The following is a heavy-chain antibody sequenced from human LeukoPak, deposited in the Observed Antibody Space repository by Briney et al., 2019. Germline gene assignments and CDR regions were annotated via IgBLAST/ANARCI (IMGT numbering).Heavy chain of an antibody. CDR3: ATGTLELGYCSGGSCYYRYGSWFDP. CDR1: GGSFSGYY. D-gene: IGHD2-15*01. J-gene: IGHJ5*02. Sequence: PSETLSLTCAVYGGSFSGYYWSWIRQPPGKGREWIGEINHSGSTNYNPSLKSRVTISVDTCKNQFSPRLSSVTAADTAVYYCATGTLELGYCSGGSCYYRYGSWFDPWGQGTLVTVSS. CDR2: INHSGST. V-gene: IGHV4-34*01.